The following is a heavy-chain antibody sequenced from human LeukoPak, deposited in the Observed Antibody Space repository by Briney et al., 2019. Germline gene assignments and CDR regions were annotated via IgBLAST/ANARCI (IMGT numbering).Heavy chain of an antibody. CDR1: GGSFSGYY. Sequence: SETLSLTCAVYGGSFSGYYWSWIRQPPGKGLEWIGEINHSGSTNYNPSLKSRVSISVDTSKNQVSLKLSSVTAADTAVYYCARHVYGNSWFDYWGQGTLVTVSS. J-gene: IGHJ4*02. V-gene: IGHV4-34*01. CDR3: ARHVYGNSWFDY. CDR2: INHSGST. D-gene: IGHD6-19*01.